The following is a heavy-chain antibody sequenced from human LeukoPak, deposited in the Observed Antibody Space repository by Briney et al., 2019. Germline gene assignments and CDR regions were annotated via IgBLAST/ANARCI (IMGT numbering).Heavy chain of an antibody. CDR1: GYSISSGYY. D-gene: IGHD6-19*01. CDR3: ARHVSIAVPGGDY. CDR2: IYHSGST. Sequence: PSETLSLTCAVSGYSISSGYYWGWIRPPPGKGLEWIGSIYHSGSTYYNPSLKSRVTISVDTPKNQFSLKLISLTAAATAVYYCARHVSIAVPGGDYWGQGTLVTVSS. V-gene: IGHV4-38-2*01. J-gene: IGHJ4*02.